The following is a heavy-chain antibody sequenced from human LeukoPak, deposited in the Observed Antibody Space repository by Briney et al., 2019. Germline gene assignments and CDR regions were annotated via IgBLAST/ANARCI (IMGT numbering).Heavy chain of an antibody. V-gene: IGHV3-66*02. CDR2: IYSGGST. D-gene: IGHD5-24*01. J-gene: IGHJ4*02. Sequence: GGPRRLPCAPPGFTVSSNYLSWARQAPGKGLEWASVIYSGGSTYYADSVKGRFTISRDNSKNTLYLQMNSLRAEDTAVYYCARLTYGYNSGLDYWGQGTLVTVSS. CDR3: ARLTYGYNSGLDY. CDR1: GFTVSSNY.